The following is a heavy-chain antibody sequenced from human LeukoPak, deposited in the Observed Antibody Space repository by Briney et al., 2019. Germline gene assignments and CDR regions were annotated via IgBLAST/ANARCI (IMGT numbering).Heavy chain of an antibody. Sequence: GASVKVSCKASGYTFTGYYMHWVRQAPGQGLEWMGWINPNSGGTNYAQKFQGRVTMTRDTSISTAYMELSRLRSDDTAVYYCARVAYYYDSSGYYWGDYWGQGTLVTVSS. CDR3: ARVAYYYDSSGYYWGDY. V-gene: IGHV1-2*02. CDR1: GYTFTGYY. J-gene: IGHJ4*02. D-gene: IGHD3-22*01. CDR2: INPNSGGT.